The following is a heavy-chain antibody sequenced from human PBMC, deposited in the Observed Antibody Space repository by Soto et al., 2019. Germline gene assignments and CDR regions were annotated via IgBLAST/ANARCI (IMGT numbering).Heavy chain of an antibody. Sequence: GGSLRLSCAASGFTFSDYYMSWIRQAPGKGLEWVSYISSSGSTIYYADSVKGRFTISRDNAKNSLYLQMNSLRAEDTAVYYCARMVLSDYGDYEWFDPWGQGTLVTVSS. CDR2: ISSSGSTI. CDR1: GFTFSDYY. D-gene: IGHD4-17*01. V-gene: IGHV3-11*01. CDR3: ARMVLSDYGDYEWFDP. J-gene: IGHJ5*02.